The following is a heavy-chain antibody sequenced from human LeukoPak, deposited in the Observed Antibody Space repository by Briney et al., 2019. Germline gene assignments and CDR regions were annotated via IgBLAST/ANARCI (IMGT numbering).Heavy chain of an antibody. CDR2: ISSSSSYI. Sequence: GGSLRLSCAASGFTFSSYSMNWVRQAPGKGLEWVSSISSSSSYIYYVDSVKGRFTISRDNAKNSLYLQMNSLRAEDTAVYYCARETYYYGSGSYLYDYWGQGTLVTVSS. CDR1: GFTFSSYS. CDR3: ARETYYYGSGSYLYDY. J-gene: IGHJ4*02. V-gene: IGHV3-21*01. D-gene: IGHD3-10*01.